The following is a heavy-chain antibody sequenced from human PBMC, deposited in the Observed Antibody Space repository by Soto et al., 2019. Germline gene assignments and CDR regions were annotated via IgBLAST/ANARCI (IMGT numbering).Heavy chain of an antibody. D-gene: IGHD1-26*01. V-gene: IGHV3-53*01. J-gene: IGHJ6*02. Sequence: GGSLRLSCAACEFTVSSNYMNWVRQAPGKGLECVSTIYSGGSTYYADSVKGRFTISRDNSKNTLYLQMNNLRAEDTAVYYCAGRVGATNYGMDVWGQGTTVTVSS. CDR3: AGRVGATNYGMDV. CDR2: IYSGGST. CDR1: EFTVSSNY.